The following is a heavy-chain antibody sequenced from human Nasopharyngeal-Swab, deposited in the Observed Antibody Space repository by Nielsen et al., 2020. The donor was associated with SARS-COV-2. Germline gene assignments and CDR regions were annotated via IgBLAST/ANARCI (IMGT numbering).Heavy chain of an antibody. D-gene: IGHD3-10*01. CDR2: INHSGST. CDR3: ARDSRHRGRGVDAFDI. CDR1: GASFSGYY. Sequence: SQTLSPTCALYGASFSGYYCSWIRQPPGKGLEWIGEINHSGSTNYNPSLKRRVTISVDTSKNQFSLKLSSGTAADTAVYYCARDSRHRGRGVDAFDIWGQGTMVTVSS. V-gene: IGHV4-34*01. J-gene: IGHJ3*02.